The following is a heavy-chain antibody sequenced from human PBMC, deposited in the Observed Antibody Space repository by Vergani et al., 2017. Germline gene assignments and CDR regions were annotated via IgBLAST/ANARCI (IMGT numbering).Heavy chain of an antibody. CDR3: ANSVIAGNVGVAYFGMDV. CDR1: GFTLNTYG. J-gene: IGHJ6*02. Sequence: QVQILQSGGGVVQPGGSLRLSCTLSGFTLNTYGIHWVRQAPGKGLEWVSFIRYDGSSEYYGDSVKGRFTISRDKYQNTVNLQMNSLRTEDTAVYFCANSVIAGNVGVAYFGMDVWGRGTTVTVSS. D-gene: IGHD2/OR15-2a*01. V-gene: IGHV3-30*02. CDR2: IRYDGSSE.